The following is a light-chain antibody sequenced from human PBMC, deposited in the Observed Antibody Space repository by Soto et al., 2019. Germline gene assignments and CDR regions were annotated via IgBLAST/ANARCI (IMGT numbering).Light chain of an antibody. CDR1: TSNIGAGYE. CDR3: QSYDSSLSGVL. CDR2: GNT. V-gene: IGLV1-40*01. J-gene: IGLJ2*01. Sequence: QSVLTQPPSVSGAPGQRVTISCTGSTSNIGAGYEVHWYQQLPGTAPKLLIYGNTSRPSGVPDRFSGSKSDTSASLAITGLQAEDEADYYCQSYDSSLSGVLFGGGTKVTVL.